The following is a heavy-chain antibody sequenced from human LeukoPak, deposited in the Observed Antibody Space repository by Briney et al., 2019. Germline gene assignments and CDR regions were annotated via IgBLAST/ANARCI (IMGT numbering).Heavy chain of an antibody. CDR2: IKQDGSEK. CDR1: GFTFSSYW. Sequence: GGSLRLSCAASGFTFSSYWMSWVRQAPGKGLEWVANIKQDGSEKYYVDSVKGRFTISRDNAKNSLYLQMNSLRAEDTAVYFCARDRWDIVVVPAAREIDYWGQGTLVTVSS. D-gene: IGHD2-2*01. V-gene: IGHV3-7*01. J-gene: IGHJ4*02. CDR3: ARDRWDIVVVPAAREIDY.